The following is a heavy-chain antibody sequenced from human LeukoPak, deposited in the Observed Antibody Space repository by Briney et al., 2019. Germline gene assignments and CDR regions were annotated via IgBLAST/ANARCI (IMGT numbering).Heavy chain of an antibody. CDR1: GYAFTYYY. J-gene: IGHJ5*02. CDR3: ARADRLDGAPYLIGP. V-gene: IGHV1-2*02. D-gene: IGHD2-21*01. Sequence: ASVKVSFKTSGYAFTYYYLHWVRHAPGQGLEWMGWINPNSGGTSSAQKFQGRFTMTRDTSITTVYMEVAWLTSEDTAIYYCARADRLDGAPYLIGPWGQGTLVTVSS. CDR2: INPNSGGT.